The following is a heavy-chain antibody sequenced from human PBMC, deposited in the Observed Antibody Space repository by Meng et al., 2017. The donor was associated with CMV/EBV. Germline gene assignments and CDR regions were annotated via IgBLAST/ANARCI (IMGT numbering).Heavy chain of an antibody. CDR1: GGSISSYY. CDR2: IYYRGST. V-gene: IGHV4-59*01. CDR3: ARAVVVPAAIDY. Sequence: SETLSLTCTVSGGSISSYYWSWIRQPPGKGLEWIGYIYYRGSTIYNPSLKSRVTISVDTSKNQFSLKLSSVTAADTAVYYCARAVVVPAAIDYWGQGTLVTVSS. D-gene: IGHD2-2*01. J-gene: IGHJ4*02.